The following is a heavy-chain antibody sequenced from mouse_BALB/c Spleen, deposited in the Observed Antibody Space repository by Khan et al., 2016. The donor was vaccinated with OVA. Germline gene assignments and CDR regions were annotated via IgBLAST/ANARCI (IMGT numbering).Heavy chain of an antibody. V-gene: IGHV1-7*01. J-gene: IGHJ3*01. D-gene: IGHD1-1*01. CDR3: AKHGSSSAWLTY. Sequence: QVQLKQSGAELAKPGASVKMSCKASGYTFTSYWMHWVKQRPGQGLEWIGYINPSTGYTEYNQRFKDKATLTADKSSSTAYMQLSSLTSEESAVYYCAKHGSSSAWLTYWGQVTLVTVSA. CDR2: INPSTGYT. CDR1: GYTFTSYW.